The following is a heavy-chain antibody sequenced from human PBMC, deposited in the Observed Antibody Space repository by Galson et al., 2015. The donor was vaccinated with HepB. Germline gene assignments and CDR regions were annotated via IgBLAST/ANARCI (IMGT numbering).Heavy chain of an antibody. J-gene: IGHJ4*02. CDR2: INHSGST. Sequence: ETLSLTCAVYGGSFSGYYWSWIRQPPGKGLEWIGEINHSGSTNYSPSLKSRVTISVGTSKNQFSLKLSSVTAADTAVYYCARAAVVSLAVAGFDYWGQGTLVTVSS. V-gene: IGHV4-34*01. D-gene: IGHD6-19*01. CDR1: GGSFSGYY. CDR3: ARAAVVSLAVAGFDY.